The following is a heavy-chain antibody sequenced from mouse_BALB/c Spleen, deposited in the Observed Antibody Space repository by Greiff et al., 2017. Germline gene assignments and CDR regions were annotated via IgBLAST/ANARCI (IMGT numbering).Heavy chain of an antibody. J-gene: IGHJ2*01. CDR1: GYSITSDYA. Sequence: EVKLVESGPGLVKPSQSLSLTCTVTGYSITSDYAWNWIRQFPGNKLEWMGYISYSGSTSYNPSLKSRISITRDTSKNQFFLQLNSVTTEDTATYYCARITTATLFDYWGQGTTLTVSS. CDR2: ISYSGST. D-gene: IGHD1-2*01. CDR3: ARITTATLFDY. V-gene: IGHV3-2*02.